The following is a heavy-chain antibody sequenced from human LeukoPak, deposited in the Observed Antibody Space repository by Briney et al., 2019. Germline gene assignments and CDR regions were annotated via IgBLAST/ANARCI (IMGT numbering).Heavy chain of an antibody. Sequence: PSETLSLTCTVSGGSISSYYWSWIRQPPGKGLEWIGSIHYTGSTYHNPSLKSRVTISIDTSKNQFSLKVTSVTAADTAVYYCGRGSPYVYWGQGTLVTVSS. V-gene: IGHV4-59*12. CDR3: GRGSPYVY. CDR2: IHYTGST. D-gene: IGHD3-16*01. CDR1: GGSISSYY. J-gene: IGHJ4*02.